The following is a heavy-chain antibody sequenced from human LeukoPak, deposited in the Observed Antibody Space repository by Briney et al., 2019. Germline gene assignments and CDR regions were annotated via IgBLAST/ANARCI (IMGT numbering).Heavy chain of an antibody. CDR3: ARQAAAGSRWFDP. V-gene: IGHV4-4*09. CDR1: GGSISSYY. CDR2: IYTSGST. J-gene: IGHJ5*02. D-gene: IGHD6-13*01. Sequence: PSETLSLTCTVSGGSISSYYWSWIRQPPGKGLEWNGYIYTSGSTNYNPSLKSRVTISVDTSKNQFSLKLSSVTAADTAVYYCARQAAAGSRWFDPWGQGTLVTVSS.